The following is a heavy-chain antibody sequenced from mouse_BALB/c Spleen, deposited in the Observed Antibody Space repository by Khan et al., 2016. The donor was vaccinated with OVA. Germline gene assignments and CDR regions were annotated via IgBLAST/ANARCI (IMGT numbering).Heavy chain of an antibody. Sequence: QVRLQQSGAELVRPGTSVKLSCKASGYAFTNYLIEWVKQRPGQGLEWIGGINPGTGGANYNAKFKDKATLTADISSSTAYMQLSSLTADDSAVYYCAREDDGSFAYWGQGTLVTVSA. D-gene: IGHD2-3*01. CDR3: AREDDGSFAY. CDR2: INPGTGGA. J-gene: IGHJ3*01. V-gene: IGHV1-54*01. CDR1: GYAFTNYL.